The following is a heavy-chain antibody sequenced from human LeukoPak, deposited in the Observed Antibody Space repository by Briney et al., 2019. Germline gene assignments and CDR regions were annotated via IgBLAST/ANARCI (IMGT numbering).Heavy chain of an antibody. V-gene: IGHV3-74*01. CDR1: GFTFTSFW. D-gene: IGHD3-10*01. Sequence: PGGSLRLSCAASGFTFTSFWRHWVRQAPGKGLVWVSRINGDGSSTTFADSVKGRFTISRDNAKNTVYLQMNSLRVEDTAVYYCARDPYGSGSHWGQGTLVTVSS. CDR3: ARDPYGSGSH. CDR2: INGDGSST. J-gene: IGHJ4*02.